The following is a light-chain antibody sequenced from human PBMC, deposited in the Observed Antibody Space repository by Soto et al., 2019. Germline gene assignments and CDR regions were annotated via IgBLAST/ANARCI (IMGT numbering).Light chain of an antibody. V-gene: IGLV2-14*01. Sequence: QSVLTQPASVSGSPGQSITISCTGTSSDVGGYNYVSWYQQHPGKAPKLMIYEVSNRPSGVSNRFSGSKSGNTASLTISRLQAEDEADYYCSSYTSSSTAVFGGGTQLTVL. CDR3: SSYTSSSTAV. J-gene: IGLJ7*01. CDR2: EVS. CDR1: SSDVGGYNY.